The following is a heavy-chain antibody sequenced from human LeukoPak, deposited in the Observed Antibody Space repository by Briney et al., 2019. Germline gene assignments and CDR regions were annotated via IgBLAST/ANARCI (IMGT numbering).Heavy chain of an antibody. Sequence: GGSLRLSCAASGLTVSSNYMSWVRQAPGEGLGWDSVIYSGGSTYYADSVKGRFTISRDNSKNTLYLQMNSLRAEDTAVYYCARGLDVVVPAAMNYWGQGTLVTVSS. CDR1: GLTVSSNY. D-gene: IGHD2-2*01. CDR2: IYSGGST. CDR3: ARGLDVVVPAAMNY. J-gene: IGHJ4*02. V-gene: IGHV3-66*01.